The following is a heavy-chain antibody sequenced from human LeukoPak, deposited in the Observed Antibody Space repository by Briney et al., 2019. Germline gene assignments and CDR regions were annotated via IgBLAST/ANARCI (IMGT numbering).Heavy chain of an antibody. CDR2: IYHSGST. Sequence: SETLSLTCTVSGYSISSGYYWGWIRQPPGKGLEWIGSIYHSGSTYYNPSLKSRVTISVDTSKNQFSLKLSSVTAADTAVYYCAREFGIVVVPAGKPEPDCWGQGTLVTVSS. J-gene: IGHJ4*02. CDR3: AREFGIVVVPAGKPEPDC. CDR1: GYSISSGYY. V-gene: IGHV4-38-2*02. D-gene: IGHD2-2*01.